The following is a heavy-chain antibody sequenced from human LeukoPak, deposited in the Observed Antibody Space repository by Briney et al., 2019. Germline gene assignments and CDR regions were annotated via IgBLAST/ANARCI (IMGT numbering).Heavy chain of an antibody. CDR3: ARDRGYYYYMDV. CDR1: GFTVSSNY. Sequence: PGGSLRLSCAASGFTVSSNYMSWVRQAPGKGLEWVSTISGSGGSTYYADSVKGRFTISRDNSKNTLYMQMNSLRAEDTAVYYCARDRGYYYYMDVWGKGTTVTVSS. CDR2: ISGSGGST. J-gene: IGHJ6*03. V-gene: IGHV3-23*01.